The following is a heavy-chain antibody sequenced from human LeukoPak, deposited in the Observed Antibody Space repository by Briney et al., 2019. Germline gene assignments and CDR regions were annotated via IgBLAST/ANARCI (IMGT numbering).Heavy chain of an antibody. Sequence: GGSLRLSCAASGFTDSSNYMSWVRQAPGRGRDWVLVIYSGGSTYYADSVKGRFTISRDNSKNTLYLQMNSLRVEDTAVYYCARGPGSGSYLSYWGQGTLVTVSS. CDR1: GFTDSSNY. V-gene: IGHV3-66*01. CDR2: IYSGGST. CDR3: ARGPGSGSYLSY. J-gene: IGHJ4*02. D-gene: IGHD3-10*01.